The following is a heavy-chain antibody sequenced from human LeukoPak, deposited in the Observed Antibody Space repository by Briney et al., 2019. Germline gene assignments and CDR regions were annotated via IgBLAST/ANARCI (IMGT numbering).Heavy chain of an antibody. CDR2: IYYSGST. CDR1: GGSISSYY. D-gene: IGHD2-2*01. Sequence: PSETLSLTCTVSGGSISSYYWSWIRQPPGKGLEWIGYIYYSGSTNYNPSLKSRVTISVDTSKNQFSLKLSSVTAADTAVYYCASRYCSSTSCYHFDYWGQGTLVTVSS. V-gene: IGHV4-59*12. J-gene: IGHJ4*02. CDR3: ASRYCSSTSCYHFDY.